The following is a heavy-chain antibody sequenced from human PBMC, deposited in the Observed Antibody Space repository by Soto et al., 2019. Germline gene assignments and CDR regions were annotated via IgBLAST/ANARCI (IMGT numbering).Heavy chain of an antibody. V-gene: IGHV3-74*01. D-gene: IGHD2-2*01. J-gene: IGHJ4*02. CDR3: ASSKDQAC. CDR1: GFTFNNYW. Sequence: GGSLRLSCAASGFTFNNYWMHWVRQAPGKGLVWVSRINPDGSSTNYADSVKGRFTISRDNAKNTLYLQMNSLRADDTAVYYCASSKDQACWGQGTLVTVSS. CDR2: INPDGSST.